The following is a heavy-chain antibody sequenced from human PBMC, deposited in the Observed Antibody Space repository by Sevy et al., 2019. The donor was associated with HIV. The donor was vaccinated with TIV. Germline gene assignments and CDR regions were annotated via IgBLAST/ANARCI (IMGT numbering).Heavy chain of an antibody. CDR1: GFTLRSYG. J-gene: IGHJ4*02. V-gene: IGHV3-48*01. D-gene: IGHD1-7*01. Sequence: GGSLRLSCAASGFTLRSYGIHWVRQTSGKGLEWISYISSSGHNIDYADSVKGRFTISRDDAKNSLYLQMNSLRVEDTAMYYCARGVNWKYVTDYWGLGTLVTVSS. CDR3: ARGVNWKYVTDY. CDR2: ISSSGHNI.